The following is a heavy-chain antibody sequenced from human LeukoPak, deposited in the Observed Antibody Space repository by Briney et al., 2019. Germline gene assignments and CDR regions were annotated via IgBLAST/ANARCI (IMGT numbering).Heavy chain of an antibody. CDR2: INTNTGNP. V-gene: IGHV7-4-1*02. CDR1: GYTFTSYA. J-gene: IGHJ4*02. Sequence: ASVKVSFKASGYTFTSYAMNWVRQAPGQGLEWMGWINTNTGNPTYAQGFTGRFVFSLDTSVSTAYLQISSLKAEDTAVYYCARVRYYYDSSGYYLWDYWGQGTLVTVSS. CDR3: ARVRYYYDSSGYYLWDY. D-gene: IGHD3-22*01.